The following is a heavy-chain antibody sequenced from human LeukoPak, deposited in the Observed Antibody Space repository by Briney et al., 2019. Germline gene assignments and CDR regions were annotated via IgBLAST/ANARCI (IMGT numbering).Heavy chain of an antibody. J-gene: IGHJ5*02. V-gene: IGHV3-30-3*01. Sequence: GGSLRLSCAASGFTFSSYAMHWVRQAPSKGLEWVAVISYDGSNKYYADSVKGRFTISRDNSKNTLYLQMNSLRAEDTAVYYCARGIQVYSSSCLTGGSWGQGTLVTVSS. CDR2: ISYDGSNK. D-gene: IGHD6-13*01. CDR1: GFTFSSYA. CDR3: ARGIQVYSSSCLTGGS.